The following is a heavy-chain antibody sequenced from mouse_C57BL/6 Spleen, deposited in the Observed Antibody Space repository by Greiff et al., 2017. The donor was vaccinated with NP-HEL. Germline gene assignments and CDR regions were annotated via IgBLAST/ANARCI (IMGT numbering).Heavy chain of an antibody. D-gene: IGHD2-1*01. J-gene: IGHJ1*03. Sequence: QVQLKQPGAELVMPGASVKLSCKASGYTFTSYWMHWVKQRPGQGLEWIGEIDPSDSYTNYNQKFKGKSTLTVDKSSSTAYMQLSSLTSEDSAVYYRARGYGNRYWYFDVWGTGTTVTVSS. CDR3: ARGYGNRYWYFDV. CDR2: IDPSDSYT. CDR1: GYTFTSYW. V-gene: IGHV1-69*01.